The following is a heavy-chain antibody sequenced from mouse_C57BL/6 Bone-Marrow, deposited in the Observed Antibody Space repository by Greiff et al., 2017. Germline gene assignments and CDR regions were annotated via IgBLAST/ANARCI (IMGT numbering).Heavy chain of an antibody. V-gene: IGHV1-22*01. Sequence: VQLQQSGPELVKPGDSVKMSCKASGYTFTDYNMHWVKQSHGKSLEWIGYINPNNGGTSYNQKFKGKATLTVNKSSSTAYMELRSLTSEDSAVYYCANDLLWLRRYYYAMDYWGQGTSVTVSS. CDR1: GYTFTDYN. D-gene: IGHD2-2*01. J-gene: IGHJ4*01. CDR2: INPNNGGT. CDR3: ANDLLWLRRYYYAMDY.